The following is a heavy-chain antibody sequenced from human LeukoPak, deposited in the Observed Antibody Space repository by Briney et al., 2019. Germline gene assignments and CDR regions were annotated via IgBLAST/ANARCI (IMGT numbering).Heavy chain of an antibody. D-gene: IGHD6-19*01. J-gene: IGHJ4*02. CDR3: AKTTAGYSSGRYPGWPVDY. V-gene: IGHV3-23*01. CDR1: GFTFRSYA. CDR2: ISGSGGDT. Sequence: GGSLRLSCAASGFTFRSYAVYWVRQAPGKGLEWVSGISGSGGDTYFADSVKGRFTISRDNSKNTVFLLMDSLRAEDTAVYYCAKTTAGYSSGRYPGWPVDYWGQGTLVTVSS.